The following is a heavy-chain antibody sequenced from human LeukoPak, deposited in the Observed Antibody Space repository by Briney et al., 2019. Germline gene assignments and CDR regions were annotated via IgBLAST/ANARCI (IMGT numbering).Heavy chain of an antibody. CDR1: GFNFKNYV. J-gene: IGHJ4*02. Sequence: PGGSLRLSCVGSGFNFKNYVMIWVRQAPGKGLEWVSGITGSSSSLYYIDSVKGRFTISRDNSKNTLYLHINSLRPEDTALYYCVKDNPLDYWGQGTLVIVSS. CDR3: VKDNPLDY. CDR2: ITGSSSSL. D-gene: IGHD1-14*01. V-gene: IGHV3-23*01.